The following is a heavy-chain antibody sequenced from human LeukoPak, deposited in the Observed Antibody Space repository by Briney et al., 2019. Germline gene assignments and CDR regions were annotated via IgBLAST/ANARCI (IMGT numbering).Heavy chain of an antibody. CDR1: GFTFSNAW. D-gene: IGHD3-10*01. CDR2: IKSKTNGGTT. V-gene: IGHV3-15*01. J-gene: IGHJ4*02. Sequence: GGSLRLSCAASGFTFSNAWMSWVRQAPGKGLEWVGLIKSKTNGGTTDYAAPVKGRFTISRDDSKNMLYLQINSLKTEDTAVSYCTTLRGFDYWGQGTLVTVS. CDR3: TTLRGFDY.